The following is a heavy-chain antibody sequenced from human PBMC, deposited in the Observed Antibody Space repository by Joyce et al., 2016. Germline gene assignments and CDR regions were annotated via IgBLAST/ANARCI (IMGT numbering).Heavy chain of an antibody. CDR3: AHRPNSGYDPSAFDF. CDR2: IYWDDDK. V-gene: IGHV2-5*02. Sequence: QITLKESGPTLVKPTQTLTLTCAFSGFSISTRGVGVGWLRPPPGKALEWLALIYWDDDKRYSPSLKCRLTITKDTSRNQVVLTMTNMDPVDTATYYCAHRPNSGYDPSAFDFWGQGTLVTVSS. CDR1: GFSISTRGVG. D-gene: IGHD5-12*01. J-gene: IGHJ4*02.